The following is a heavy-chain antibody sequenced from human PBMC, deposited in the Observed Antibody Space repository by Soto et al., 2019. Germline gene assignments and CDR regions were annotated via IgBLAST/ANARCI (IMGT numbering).Heavy chain of an antibody. CDR3: ARTVTTFYYYYYYMDV. D-gene: IGHD4-17*01. J-gene: IGHJ6*03. Sequence: QVQLQESGPGLVKPSETLSLTCTVSGGSISSYYWCWIRQPPGKGLEWIGYIYYSGSTNYNPSLKSRVTISVDTSKNQFSLKLSSVTAADTAVYYCARTVTTFYYYYYYMDVWGKGTTVTVSS. CDR2: IYYSGST. CDR1: GGSISSYY. V-gene: IGHV4-59*08.